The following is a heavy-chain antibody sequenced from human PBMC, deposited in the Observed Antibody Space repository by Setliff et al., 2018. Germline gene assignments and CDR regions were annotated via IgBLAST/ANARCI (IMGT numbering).Heavy chain of an antibody. CDR1: GGSISSSSYY. J-gene: IGHJ4*02. V-gene: IGHV4-39*01. D-gene: IGHD4-4*01. Sequence: SETLSLTCTVSGGSISSSSYYWGWIRQPPGKGLEWIGYIYYSGSTYYNPSLKSRVTISVDTSKNQFSLKLSSVTAADTAVYYCARSYSNSLEYWGQGTLVTVSS. CDR2: IYYSGST. CDR3: ARSYSNSLEY.